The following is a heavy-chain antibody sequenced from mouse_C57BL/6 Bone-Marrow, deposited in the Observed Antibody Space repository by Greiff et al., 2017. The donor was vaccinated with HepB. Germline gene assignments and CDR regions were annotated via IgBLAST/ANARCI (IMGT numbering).Heavy chain of an antibody. J-gene: IGHJ2*01. CDR2: ISDGGSYT. D-gene: IGHD1-1*01. CDR3: ARAFYYYGSRFFDY. V-gene: IGHV5-4*01. Sequence: EVQLVESGGGLVKPGGSLKLSCAASGFTFSSYAMSWVRQTPEKRLEWVATISDGGSYTYYPDNVKGRFTISRDNAKNNLYLQMSHLKSEDTAMYYCARAFYYYGSRFFDYWGQGTTLTVSS. CDR1: GFTFSSYA.